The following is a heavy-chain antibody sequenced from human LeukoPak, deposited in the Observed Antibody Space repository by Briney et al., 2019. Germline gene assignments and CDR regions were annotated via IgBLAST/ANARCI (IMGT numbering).Heavy chain of an antibody. J-gene: IGHJ5*02. CDR1: GFTVSSNY. CDR3: ARSYGDTAMVNWFDP. Sequence: GGSLRLSCAASGFTVSSNYMSWVRQAPGKGLEWVSVTYSGGSTYYADSVKGRFTISRDNSKNTLYLQMNSLRAEDTAVYYCARSYGDTAMVNWFDPWGQGTLVTVSS. V-gene: IGHV3-66*01. CDR2: TYSGGST. D-gene: IGHD5-18*01.